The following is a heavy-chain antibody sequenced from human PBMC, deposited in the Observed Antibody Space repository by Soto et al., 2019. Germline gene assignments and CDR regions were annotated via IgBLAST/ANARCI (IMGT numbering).Heavy chain of an antibody. CDR1: YTSFGDYY. V-gene: IGHV4-34*01. CDR3: ARGLRASFGVRLSYYYYGMDV. J-gene: IGHJ6*02. CDR2: ITHSGST. Sequence: SETLSLTCALYYTSFGDYYWGWIRQPPGKGLECIGEITHSGSTNYNPSLKSRVTLSVDTSKNQFSLKLTSVTAADTAVYYCARGLRASFGVRLSYYYYGMDVWGQGTTVTVSS. D-gene: IGHD3-10*01.